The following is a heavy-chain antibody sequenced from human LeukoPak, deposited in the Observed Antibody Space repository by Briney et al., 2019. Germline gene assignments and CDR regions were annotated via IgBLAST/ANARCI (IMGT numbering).Heavy chain of an antibody. D-gene: IGHD3-10*01. V-gene: IGHV3-7*01. CDR2: IKQDGSEL. J-gene: IGHJ4*02. Sequence: PGESLRLSCAASGFTFISYAMSWVRQAPGKGLEWVASIKQDGSELYYVDSVKGRFTLSRDNARNSLYLQMSSLRAEDTAVYYCARDLRYYGSGSYFDYWGQGTLVTVSS. CDR3: ARDLRYYGSGSYFDY. CDR1: GFTFISYA.